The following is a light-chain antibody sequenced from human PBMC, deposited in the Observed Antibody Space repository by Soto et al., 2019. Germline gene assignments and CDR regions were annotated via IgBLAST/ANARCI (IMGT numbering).Light chain of an antibody. CDR1: QRLLHSSDNRNY. J-gene: IGKJ1*01. CDR2: WAS. CDR3: QHYYNSWT. Sequence: EIVMAHFPETLAVSVSERAAIKXRCSQRLLHSSDNRNYLTWYQQKAGQPPKLIIDWASTRASGVPDRFSGSGSGTDFTLTISSLQAEDVAVYYCQHYYNSWTFGQGTKVDIK. V-gene: IGKV4-1*01.